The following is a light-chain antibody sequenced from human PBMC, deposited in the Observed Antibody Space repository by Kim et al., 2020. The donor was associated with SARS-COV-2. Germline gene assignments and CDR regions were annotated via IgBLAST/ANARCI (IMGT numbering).Light chain of an antibody. V-gene: IGKV1-5*03. J-gene: IGKJ1*01. Sequence: AAVGDRVTITCRASQDISSWLAWYQQKPGKAPKLLIHKASTLQGAVPSRFSGSESGTEFTLTISSLQPDDFATYYCQQYKSYPWTFGHGTKVDIK. CDR1: QDISSW. CDR2: KAS. CDR3: QQYKSYPWT.